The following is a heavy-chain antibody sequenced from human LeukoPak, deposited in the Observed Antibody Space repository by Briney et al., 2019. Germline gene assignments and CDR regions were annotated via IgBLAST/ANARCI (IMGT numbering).Heavy chain of an antibody. Sequence: SVRVSCTASGGTFTSYAFSWVRQAPGQGLEWMGRITPLLGVRNYAQKFQGRVTMTADKSTSTVYMEMSSLKAADTAVYYCAKEPEDYYDGSGYSPDDWGQGTLVTVSS. J-gene: IGHJ4*02. D-gene: IGHD3-22*01. CDR1: GGTFTSYA. CDR3: AKEPEDYYDGSGYSPDD. CDR2: ITPLLGVR. V-gene: IGHV1-69*04.